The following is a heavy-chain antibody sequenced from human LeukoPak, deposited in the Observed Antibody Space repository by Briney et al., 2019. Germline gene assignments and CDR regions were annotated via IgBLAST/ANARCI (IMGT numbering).Heavy chain of an antibody. Sequence: PSETLSLTCTVSGGSISSYYWSWIRQPPGKGLEWIGCMYNSGSTNYNPSLKSRVTISVDTSKNQFSLKLNSVTAADTAIYYCALERYCTSTSCGNNFDYWGQGTLVTVSS. D-gene: IGHD2-2*01. V-gene: IGHV4-59*01. CDR1: GGSISSYY. CDR2: MYNSGST. CDR3: ALERYCTSTSCGNNFDY. J-gene: IGHJ4*02.